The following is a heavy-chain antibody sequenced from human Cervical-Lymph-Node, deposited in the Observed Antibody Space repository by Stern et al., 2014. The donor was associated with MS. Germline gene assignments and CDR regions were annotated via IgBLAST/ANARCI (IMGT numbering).Heavy chain of an antibody. Sequence: QVQLVESGAEVKKPGASVKVSCAASGYTLTSYSMPWVRQAPGKGLEWLGEIEPNGGSTRYAQKFQGRVSMTSDTSTTTVYIEVSGLRSEDTAVYYCARGDHYYSYGLDVWGQGTTVTVSS. CDR2: IEPNGGST. J-gene: IGHJ6*02. V-gene: IGHV1-46*03. CDR1: GYTLTSYS. CDR3: ARGDHYYSYGLDV.